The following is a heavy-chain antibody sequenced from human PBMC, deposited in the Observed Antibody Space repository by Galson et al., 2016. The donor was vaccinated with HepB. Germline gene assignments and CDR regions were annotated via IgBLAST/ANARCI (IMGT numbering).Heavy chain of an antibody. J-gene: IGHJ3*02. CDR1: GLVFTTYA. CDR3: AKGFYSGSYGTFEI. D-gene: IGHD1-26*01. V-gene: IGHV3-30*04. Sequence: SLRLSCAASGLVFTTYAMHWVRQAPGKGLEWVASISYDRSYYADSVKGRFTISRDNSKNSLYLEMNSLTSEDSSLYYCAKGFYSGSYGTFEIWGRGTVVTVSS. CDR2: ISYDRS.